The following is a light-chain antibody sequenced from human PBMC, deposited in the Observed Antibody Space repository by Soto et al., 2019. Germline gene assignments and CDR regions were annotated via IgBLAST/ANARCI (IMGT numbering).Light chain of an antibody. V-gene: IGKV4-1*01. CDR3: QQYYSSPFA. Sequence: DIVMTQSPDSLAVSLGERATINCKSSQSVLYRSDNKNYLAWYQHKPGQPPKLLVYWASTRESGVPDRFSGSGSGTDFTLTTSSLQAEDVAVYYCQQYYSSPFAFGQGTKLEIK. J-gene: IGKJ2*01. CDR2: WAS. CDR1: QSVLYRSDNKNY.